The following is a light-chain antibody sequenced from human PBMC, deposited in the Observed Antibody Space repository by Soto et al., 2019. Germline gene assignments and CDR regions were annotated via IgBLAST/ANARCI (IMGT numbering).Light chain of an antibody. J-gene: IGLJ2*01. Sequence: QSALTQPPSVSGSPGQSVTISCTGTSSDVGRYNHVSWYQQSPGTAPKLIIYDVNNRPSGVPDRFSGSKSGNTASLTISGLQAEDEADYYCSSYTGSTTLVVFGGGTKLTVL. CDR1: SSDVGRYNH. V-gene: IGLV2-18*02. CDR2: DVN. CDR3: SSYTGSTTLVV.